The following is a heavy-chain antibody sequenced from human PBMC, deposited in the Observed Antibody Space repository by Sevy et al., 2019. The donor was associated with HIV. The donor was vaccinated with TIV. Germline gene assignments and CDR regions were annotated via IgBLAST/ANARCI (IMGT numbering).Heavy chain of an antibody. Sequence: GGSLRLSCAASGFTVSSNYMSWVRQAPGKGVEWVSVIYSGGSTYYADSVKGRFTISRDNSKNTLYLQMNSLRAEDTAVYYCAMAADTAMVYFDYWGQGTLVTVSS. CDR2: IYSGGST. D-gene: IGHD5-18*01. J-gene: IGHJ4*02. CDR1: GFTVSSNY. V-gene: IGHV3-53*01. CDR3: AMAADTAMVYFDY.